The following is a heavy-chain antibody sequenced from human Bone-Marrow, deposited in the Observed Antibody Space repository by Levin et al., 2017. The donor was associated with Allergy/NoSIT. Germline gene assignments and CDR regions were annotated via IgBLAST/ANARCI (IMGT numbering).Heavy chain of an antibody. J-gene: IGHJ3*02. CDR1: GDSISESHW. Sequence: SETLSLTCAVSGDSISESHWWTWVRQPPGKGLEWIGEIYHYGSTNYDPSLESRVTISLDKSKNQFSLRLTSVTAADTALYYCVRGWVGCRGGRCWAFDIWGQGTMVTVSS. CDR2: IYHYGST. V-gene: IGHV4-4*02. CDR3: VRGWVGCRGGRCWAFDI. D-gene: IGHD2-15*01.